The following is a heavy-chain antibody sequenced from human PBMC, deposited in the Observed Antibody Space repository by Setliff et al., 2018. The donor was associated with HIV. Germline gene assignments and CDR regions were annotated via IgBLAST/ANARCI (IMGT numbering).Heavy chain of an antibody. V-gene: IGHV4-61*02. J-gene: IGHJ3*01. CDR3: ARTEWELHRVNDAFDV. D-gene: IGHD1-26*01. CDR2: IYSSGST. CDR1: GASLTSVTYY. Sequence: LSLTCTVSGASLTSVTYYWSWIRQPAGKGLDWIGRIYSSGSTSYNPSLKSRVTISIDTSKNQFSLTLTSVTAADTAVYYCARTEWELHRVNDAFDVWGQGTMVTVSS.